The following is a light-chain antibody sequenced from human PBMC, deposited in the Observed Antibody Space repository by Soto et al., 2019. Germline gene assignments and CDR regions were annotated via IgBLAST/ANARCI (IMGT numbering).Light chain of an antibody. CDR1: SSDVGGYKY. Sequence: QSALTQPPSASGSPGQSVTISCTGTSSDVGGYKYVSWYQQHAGKAPKLMIFEVNKRPSGVPDRFSGSKSGNTASLTVSGLQAEDGADYYCSSYAGINNIEVFGNGTKLTVL. CDR3: SSYAGINNIEV. J-gene: IGLJ1*01. V-gene: IGLV2-8*01. CDR2: EVN.